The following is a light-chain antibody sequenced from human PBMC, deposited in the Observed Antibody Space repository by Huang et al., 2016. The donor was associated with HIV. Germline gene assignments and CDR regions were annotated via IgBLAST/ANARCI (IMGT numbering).Light chain of an antibody. CDR3: LQHNSYPLT. CDR1: QGIGNH. Sequence: DIQMTQSPSAMSASVGDRVTITCRASQGIGNHLALFQQKQGKVPKRLIYGASSLQSVVPSRFSGSGSGTEFTLTISSLQPEDFATYYCLQHNSYPLTFGGGTKVEIK. CDR2: GAS. J-gene: IGKJ4*01. V-gene: IGKV1-17*03.